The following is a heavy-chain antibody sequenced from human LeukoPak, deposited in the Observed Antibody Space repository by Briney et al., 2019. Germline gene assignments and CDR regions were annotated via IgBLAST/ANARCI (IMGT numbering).Heavy chain of an antibody. CDR3: AREGYDSSGYYPTDY. CDR1: GFTFSSYW. V-gene: IGHV3-7*01. Sequence: GGSLRLSCAASGFTFSSYWMSWVRQAPGKGLEWVANIKQDGSEKYYVDSMKGRFTISRDNAKNSLYLQMNSLRAEDTAVYYCAREGYDSSGYYPTDYWGQGTLVTVSS. CDR2: IKQDGSEK. J-gene: IGHJ4*02. D-gene: IGHD3-22*01.